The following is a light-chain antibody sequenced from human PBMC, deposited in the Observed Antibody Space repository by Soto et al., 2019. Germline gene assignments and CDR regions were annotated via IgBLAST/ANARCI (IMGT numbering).Light chain of an antibody. J-gene: IGKJ5*01. CDR2: DAF. CDR1: QSVSSY. V-gene: IGKV3-11*01. CDR3: QQRTNWPPRIT. Sequence: EIVLTQSPATLSLSPGERATLSCRASQSVSSYLAWYQQKPGQAPRLLIYDAFNRATGIPARFSGSGSGTDFTLTISSLEPEDFAVYYCQQRTNWPPRITFGQGTRLEMK.